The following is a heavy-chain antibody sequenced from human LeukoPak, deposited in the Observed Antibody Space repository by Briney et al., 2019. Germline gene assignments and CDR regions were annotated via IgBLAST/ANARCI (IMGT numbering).Heavy chain of an antibody. V-gene: IGHV3-33*01. D-gene: IGHD2/OR15-2a*01. CDR1: GFTFSSYG. J-gene: IGHJ4*02. Sequence: GRSLRLSCAASGFTFSSYGMHWVRQAPGKGLEWVALIWYDGSNKYYADSVKGRLTISRDNSKNTLYLQMDSLRAEDTAVYYCAREGPRGNSQFDYWGQGTLVTVSS. CDR2: IWYDGSNK. CDR3: AREGPRGNSQFDY.